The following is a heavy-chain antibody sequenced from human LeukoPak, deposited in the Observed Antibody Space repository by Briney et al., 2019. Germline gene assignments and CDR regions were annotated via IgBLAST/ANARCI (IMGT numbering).Heavy chain of an antibody. CDR2: ISGSGVGT. Sequence: GGSLRLSCAASEFTFSNYAMSWVRQAPGKGLEWVSAISGSGVGTYYTDSVKGRFTISRDTSKTPLYLQMNSLRAEDTAVYYCAKDRITLVITIAFDIWGQGTMVTVSS. CDR1: EFTFSNYA. CDR3: AKDRITLVITIAFDI. J-gene: IGHJ3*02. V-gene: IGHV3-23*01. D-gene: IGHD3-22*01.